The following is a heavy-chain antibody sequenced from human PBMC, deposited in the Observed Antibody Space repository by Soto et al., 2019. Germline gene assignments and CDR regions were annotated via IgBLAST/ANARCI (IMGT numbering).Heavy chain of an antibody. CDR1: GDSISSYY. CDR2: IYYGGST. CDR3: TRGGDAYKNGH. Sequence: PSETLSLTCTVSGDSISSYYWTWIRQPPGKGLEWIAFIYYGGSTNYNPSLKSRVTISVDTSKNLFSLNLNSVNAADTAVYYCTRGGDAYKNGHWGQGTLVTVSS. J-gene: IGHJ4*02. V-gene: IGHV4-59*01. D-gene: IGHD2-21*01.